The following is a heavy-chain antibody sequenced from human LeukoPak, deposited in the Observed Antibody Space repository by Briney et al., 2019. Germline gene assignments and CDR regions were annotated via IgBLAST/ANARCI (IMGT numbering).Heavy chain of an antibody. J-gene: IGHJ4*02. D-gene: IGHD7-27*01. CDR1: GGSFSGYY. CDR3: ASRKLGNDY. CDR2: IYYTGST. Sequence: SETLSLTCAVYGGSFSGYYWSWIRQPPGKGLEWIGYIYYTGSTTYNPSLKSRVTISADTSKNQFSLKLSSVTAADTAVYYCASRKLGNDYWGQGTLVTVSS. V-gene: IGHV4-59*01.